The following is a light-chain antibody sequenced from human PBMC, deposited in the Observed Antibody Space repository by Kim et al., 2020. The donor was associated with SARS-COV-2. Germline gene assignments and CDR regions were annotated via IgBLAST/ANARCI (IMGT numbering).Light chain of an antibody. CDR1: QNINSW. J-gene: IGKJ4*01. CDR2: KAY. CDR3: QQYHYYSS. V-gene: IGKV1-5*03. Sequence: SASGGDRVTITCRASQNINSWLAWYQQKPGKAPKVLIYKAYTLQSGVPSRFSGRGSGTEFTLTISSLQPDDFATYYCQQYHYYSSFGGGTKVDIK.